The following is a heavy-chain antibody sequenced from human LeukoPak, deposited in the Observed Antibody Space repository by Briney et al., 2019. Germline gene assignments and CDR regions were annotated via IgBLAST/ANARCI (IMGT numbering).Heavy chain of an antibody. CDR3: VRDIELST. CDR2: ISYDGSNK. J-gene: IGHJ3*01. D-gene: IGHD3-16*02. V-gene: IGHV3-30*14. CDR1: GFTFSSYA. Sequence: GGSLRLSCAASGFTFSSYAMHRVRQAPGKGLEWVAVISYDGSNKYYADSVKGRFTISRDNSKDTVYLQMNSLRAEDTAIFYCVRDIELSTWGLGTMVTVSS.